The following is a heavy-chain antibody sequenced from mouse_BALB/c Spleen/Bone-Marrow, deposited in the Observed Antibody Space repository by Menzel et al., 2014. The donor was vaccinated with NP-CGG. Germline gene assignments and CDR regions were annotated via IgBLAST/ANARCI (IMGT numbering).Heavy chain of an antibody. V-gene: IGHV5-2*01. CDR1: EYEFPSHD. CDR3: ARHGFYYAMDY. J-gene: IGHJ4*01. Sequence: EVKLVESGGGLVQPGESLKLSCESNEYEFPSHDMSWVRKTPEKRLELVAAINSGGGITNYPDTMERRFTISRDNTKKTLYLQMSSLRSEDTALYYCARHGFYYAMDYWGQGTSVTVSS. CDR2: INSGGGIT.